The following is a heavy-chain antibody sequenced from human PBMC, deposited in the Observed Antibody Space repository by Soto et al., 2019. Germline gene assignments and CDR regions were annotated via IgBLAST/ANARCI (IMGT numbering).Heavy chain of an antibody. Sequence: GESLKISCKGSGYSFTSYWISWVRQMPGKGLEWMGRIDPSDSYTNYSPSFQGHVTISADKSISTAYLQWGSLKASDTAMYYCASRLNWNDDAFDIWGQGTMVTVSS. V-gene: IGHV5-10-1*01. CDR3: ASRLNWNDDAFDI. CDR1: GYSFTSYW. D-gene: IGHD1-1*01. J-gene: IGHJ3*02. CDR2: IDPSDSYT.